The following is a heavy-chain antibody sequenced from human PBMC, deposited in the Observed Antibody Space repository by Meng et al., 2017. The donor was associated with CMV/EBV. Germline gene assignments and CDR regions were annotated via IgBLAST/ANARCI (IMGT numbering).Heavy chain of an antibody. CDR1: GFTVSSNY. Sequence: ETLSLTCAASGFTVSSNYMSWVRQAPGKGLEWVSVIYSGGSTYYADSVKGRFTISRDNSKNTLYLQMNSLRAEDTAVYYCARDQPGDGYNEGAFDIWGQGTMVTVS. CDR2: IYSGGST. J-gene: IGHJ3*02. CDR3: ARDQPGDGYNEGAFDI. D-gene: IGHD5-24*01. V-gene: IGHV3-53*01.